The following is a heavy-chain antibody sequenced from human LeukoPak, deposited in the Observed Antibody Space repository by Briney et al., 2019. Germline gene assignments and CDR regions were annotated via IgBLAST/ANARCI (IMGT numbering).Heavy chain of an antibody. CDR1: GFTFSSYA. Sequence: GGSLRLSCAASGFTFSSYAMSWVRQAPGKGLEWVSAISGSGGSTYYADSVKGRFTISRDNSKSTLYLQMNSLRAEDTAVYYCAKELWFGELYETGCDYWGQGTLVTVSS. CDR2: ISGSGGST. V-gene: IGHV3-23*01. D-gene: IGHD3-10*01. J-gene: IGHJ4*02. CDR3: AKELWFGELYETGCDY.